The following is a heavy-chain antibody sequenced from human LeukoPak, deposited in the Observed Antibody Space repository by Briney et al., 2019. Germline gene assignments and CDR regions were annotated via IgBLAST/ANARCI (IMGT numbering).Heavy chain of an antibody. J-gene: IGHJ5*02. CDR3: ARQARRARSYNWFDP. Sequence: GESLKISCKGSGYSFTSYWIGWVRQMPGKGLEWMGIIYPGDSDTRFSPSFQGQVTISADKSISTAYLQWSSLKASDTAMYYCARQARRARSYNWFDPWGQGTLVTVSS. D-gene: IGHD6-6*01. V-gene: IGHV5-51*01. CDR2: IYPGDSDT. CDR1: GYSFTSYW.